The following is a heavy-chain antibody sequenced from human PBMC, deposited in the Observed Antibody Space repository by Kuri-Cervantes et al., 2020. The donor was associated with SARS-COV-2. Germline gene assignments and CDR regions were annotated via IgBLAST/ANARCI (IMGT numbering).Heavy chain of an antibody. J-gene: IGHJ6*03. V-gene: IGHV3-21*01. CDR2: ISTSSAYI. CDR3: ARGEYCSSTSCYYYYYMDV. D-gene: IGHD2-2*01. Sequence: GGSLRLSCAASGFTFSSYSMNWVRQAPGKGLEWVSYISTSSAYIYHGDSVKGRFTISRDNAKNSLSLQMNSLRAEDTAVYYCARGEYCSSTSCYYYYYMDVWGKGTTVTVSS. CDR1: GFTFSSYS.